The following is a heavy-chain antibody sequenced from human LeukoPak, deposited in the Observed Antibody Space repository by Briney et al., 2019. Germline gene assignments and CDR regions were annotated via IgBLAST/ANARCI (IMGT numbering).Heavy chain of an antibody. D-gene: IGHD5-12*01. CDR1: GFTFSSYS. CDR3: ARGPLRGYSGYGFDY. J-gene: IGHJ4*02. CDR2: ISSSSSYI. V-gene: IGHV3-21*01. Sequence: PGGSLRLSCAASGFTFSSYSMNWVRQAPGKGLEWVSSISSSSSYIYYADSVKGRFTISRDNAKNSLYLQMNSLRAEDTAAYYCARGPLRGYSGYGFDYWGQGTLVTVSS.